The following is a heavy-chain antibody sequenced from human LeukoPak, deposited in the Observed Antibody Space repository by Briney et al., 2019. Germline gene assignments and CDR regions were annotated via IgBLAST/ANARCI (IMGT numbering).Heavy chain of an antibody. CDR3: ARDPLYSSSSGYFDS. CDR1: GVSVSSYY. D-gene: IGHD6-6*01. CDR2: IYYTGST. V-gene: IGHV4-59*02. J-gene: IGHJ4*02. Sequence: SETLSLTCTVSGVSVSSYYWSWFRQPPGKEPEWIGFIYYTGSTNYNPSLKSRVTMSMDTSKNQFSLNLRSMTAADTAVYYCARDPLYSSSSGYFDSWGQGTLVTVSS.